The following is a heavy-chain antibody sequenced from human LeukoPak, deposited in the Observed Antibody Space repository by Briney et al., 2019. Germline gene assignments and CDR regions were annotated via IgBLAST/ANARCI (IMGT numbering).Heavy chain of an antibody. CDR3: AKPISGGLAVTADWFHP. CDR2: INANSGTT. Sequence: GGSLRLSCAASGFAFSVYAMSWLRQPPGKGLEWVSTINANSGTTSYAASVRGRFTVSRDNSKNALYLQLNTLRADDTATYYCAKPISGGLAVTADWFHPWGQGTLVVVSS. V-gene: IGHV3-23*01. CDR1: GFAFSVYA. J-gene: IGHJ5*01. D-gene: IGHD6-19*01.